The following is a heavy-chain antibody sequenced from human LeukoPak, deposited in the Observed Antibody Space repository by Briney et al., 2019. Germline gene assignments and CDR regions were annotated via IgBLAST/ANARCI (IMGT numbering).Heavy chain of an antibody. Sequence: GGSLRLSCAASGFTFSDYYMSWIRQAPGKGLEWVSYISSSGSTIYYADSVKGRFTISRDNAKNSLYLQMNSLRAEDTAVYYCAKRFGSGSYYQIDYWGQGTLVTVSS. CDR3: AKRFGSGSYYQIDY. CDR2: ISSSGSTI. J-gene: IGHJ4*02. CDR1: GFTFSDYY. V-gene: IGHV3-11*01. D-gene: IGHD3-10*01.